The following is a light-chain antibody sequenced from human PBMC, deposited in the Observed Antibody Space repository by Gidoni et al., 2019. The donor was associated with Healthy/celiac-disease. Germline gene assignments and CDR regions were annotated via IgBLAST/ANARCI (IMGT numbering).Light chain of an antibody. CDR2: AAS. J-gene: IGKJ4*01. Sequence: DNQKNKAPSSLSASVGDRVTITCRASQSISSYLNWYQQKPGKAPKLLIYAASSLQSGVPSRFSGSGSGTDFTLTISSLQPEDFATYYCQQSYSTLPLTFGGGTKVEIK. CDR1: QSISSY. V-gene: IGKV1-39*01. CDR3: QQSYSTLPLT.